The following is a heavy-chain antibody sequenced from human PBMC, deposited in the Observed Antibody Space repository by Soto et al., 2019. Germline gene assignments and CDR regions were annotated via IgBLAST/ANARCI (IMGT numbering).Heavy chain of an antibody. CDR2: IYYTGYT. V-gene: IGHV4-39*01. CDR1: GVSISSTTYY. D-gene: IGHD4-17*01. Sequence: SETLSLTCTVSGVSISSTTYYWGWIRQPPGKGLEWIGTIYYTGYTFYNPPLKSRVTISVDASKNQFSLKLSSVTAADTAVYYCASPVEDYGDSFDYWGQGTLVTVSS. J-gene: IGHJ4*02. CDR3: ASPVEDYGDSFDY.